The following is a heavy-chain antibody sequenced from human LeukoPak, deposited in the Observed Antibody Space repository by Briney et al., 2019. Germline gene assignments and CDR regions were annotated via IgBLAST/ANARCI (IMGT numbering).Heavy chain of an antibody. CDR3: ARVVTGFYYGSGSQTYYYYMDV. Sequence: SETLSLTCTGSGGSISSYYWSWIRQPPGKGLEWIGYIYTSGSTNYNPSLKSRVTISVDTSKNQFSLKLSSVTAADTAVYYCARVVTGFYYGSGSQTYYYYMDVWGKGTTVTVSS. CDR2: IYTSGST. V-gene: IGHV4-4*09. J-gene: IGHJ6*03. CDR1: GGSISSYY. D-gene: IGHD3-10*01.